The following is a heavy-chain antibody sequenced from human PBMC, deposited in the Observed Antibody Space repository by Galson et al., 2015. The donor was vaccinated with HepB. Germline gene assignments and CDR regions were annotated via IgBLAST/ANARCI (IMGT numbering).Heavy chain of an antibody. J-gene: IGHJ4*02. CDR1: GFTFSSYG. V-gene: IGHV3-33*01. CDR2: IWYDGSNK. CDR3: ARDPGTMALDY. Sequence: SLRLSCAASGFTFSSYGMHWVRQAPGKGLEWVAVIWYDGSNKYYADSVKGRFTISRDNSKNTLYLQMNSLRAEDTAVYYCARDPGTMALDYWGQGTLVTVSS. D-gene: IGHD3-10*01.